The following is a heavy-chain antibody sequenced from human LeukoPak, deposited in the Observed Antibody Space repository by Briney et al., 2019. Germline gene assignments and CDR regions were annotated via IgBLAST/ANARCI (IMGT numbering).Heavy chain of an antibody. CDR2: IHHSGST. Sequence: SETLSLTCTVSGDSVSDYYWNWIRQPPGKEPEWIGYIHHSGSTNSNPSLRSRVTMSVDTSMNQFSLDLVSVTSADTAVYYCARWNDGDHHFDCWGQGTLVTVSA. CDR3: ARWNDGDHHFDC. V-gene: IGHV4-59*02. CDR1: GDSVSDYY. J-gene: IGHJ4*02. D-gene: IGHD7-27*01.